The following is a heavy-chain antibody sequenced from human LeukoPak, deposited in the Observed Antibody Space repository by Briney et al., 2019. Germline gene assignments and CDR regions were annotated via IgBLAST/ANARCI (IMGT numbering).Heavy chain of an antibody. J-gene: IGHJ3*02. CDR3: ARGENPLDAFDI. CDR2: ISAYSGNT. V-gene: IGHV1-18*01. CDR1: GYSFSDSG. Sequence: ASVKVSCKASGYSFSDSGINWVRQAPGQGLEWMGWISAYSGNTYFAQKFQGRVTLTTDTSTSTGYMELRTLRSDDTAVYHCARGENPLDAFDIWGQGTMVTVSS.